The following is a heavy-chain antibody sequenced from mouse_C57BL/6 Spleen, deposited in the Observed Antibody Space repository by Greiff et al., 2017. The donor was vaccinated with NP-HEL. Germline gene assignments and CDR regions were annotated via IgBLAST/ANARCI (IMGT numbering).Heavy chain of an antibody. CDR1: GYSITSGYD. J-gene: IGHJ1*03. CDR3: ARANWGYWYFDV. D-gene: IGHD4-1*01. Sequence: EVMLVESGPGMVKPSQSLSLTCTVTGYSITSGYDWHWIRHFPGNKLEWMGYISYSGSTNYNPSLKSRISITHDTSKNHFFLKLNSVTTEDTATYYCARANWGYWYFDVWGTGTTVTVSS. CDR2: ISYSGST. V-gene: IGHV3-1*01.